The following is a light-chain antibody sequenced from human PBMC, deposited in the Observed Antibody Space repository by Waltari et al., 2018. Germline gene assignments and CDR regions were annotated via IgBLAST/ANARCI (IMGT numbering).Light chain of an antibody. Sequence: DIQMTQSPSTLSASVGDRVTITCRASQGIGGWLAWYQQKPGKAPKLLIYKASSLETGGPSRFSGSGSGTEFTLTISSLQPDDFATYYCQQYNTYSGMFGQGTKVEIK. CDR3: QQYNTYSGM. J-gene: IGKJ1*01. CDR1: QGIGGW. CDR2: KAS. V-gene: IGKV1-5*03.